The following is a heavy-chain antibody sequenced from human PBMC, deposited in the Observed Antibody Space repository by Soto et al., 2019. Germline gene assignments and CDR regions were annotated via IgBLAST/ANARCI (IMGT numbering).Heavy chain of an antibody. J-gene: IGHJ5*02. CDR3: AKDREQWLVRWFDP. CDR1: GFTFSSYA. D-gene: IGHD6-19*01. Sequence: ESGGGLVQPGGSLRLSCAASGFTFSSYAMSWVRQAPGKGLEWVSGISGGGGSIYYADSVKGRFTISRDNSKNTLYLQMNSLRAEDTAVYYCAKDREQWLVRWFDPWGQGTLVTVSS. V-gene: IGHV3-23*01. CDR2: ISGGGGSI.